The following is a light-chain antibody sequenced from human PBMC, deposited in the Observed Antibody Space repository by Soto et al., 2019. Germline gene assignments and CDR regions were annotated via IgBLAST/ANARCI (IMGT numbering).Light chain of an antibody. CDR1: QSVSSSQ. CDR2: DAS. V-gene: IGKV3-20*01. CDR3: QQYGRPPRT. J-gene: IGKJ1*01. Sequence: ETVLTQSPGTLSLSLGERATLSCRASQSVSSSQLAWYQQKPGQAPRLLIYDASSKATGIPDRFSGSGSGTDFTLTISRLEPEDSAVYYCQQYGRPPRTFGQGTKVDIK.